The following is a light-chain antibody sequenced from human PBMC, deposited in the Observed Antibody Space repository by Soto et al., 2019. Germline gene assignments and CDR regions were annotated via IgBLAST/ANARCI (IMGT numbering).Light chain of an antibody. CDR1: SSDVGSYNR. Sequence: QSALTQPPSVSGSPGQSVTISCTGTSSDVGSYNRLSWYQQPPGTAPKLIMYEVNTRPSGVPDRFSGSKSGNTASLTISGLQAEDESDYYCCSYAGSYSWVFGGGTKLTVL. V-gene: IGLV2-18*02. CDR3: CSYAGSYSWV. CDR2: EVN. J-gene: IGLJ3*02.